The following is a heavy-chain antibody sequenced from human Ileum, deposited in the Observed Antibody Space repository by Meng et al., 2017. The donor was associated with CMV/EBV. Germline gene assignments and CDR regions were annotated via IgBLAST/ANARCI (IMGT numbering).Heavy chain of an antibody. CDR1: GYPFTAYP. CDR2: INTNSGDT. Sequence: KVSCKTSGYPFTAYPIHWARQAPGQGLEWMGRINTNSGDTYYAQKFQGRVTMTRDTSINTAYMELSGLKSDDTAIYYCARDYWGSDYWGQGTLVTVSS. J-gene: IGHJ4*02. CDR3: ARDYWGSDY. V-gene: IGHV1-2*06. D-gene: IGHD3-16*01.